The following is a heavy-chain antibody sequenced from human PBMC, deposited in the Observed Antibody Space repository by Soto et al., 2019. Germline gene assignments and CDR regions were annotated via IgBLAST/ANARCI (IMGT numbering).Heavy chain of an antibody. D-gene: IGHD3-3*01. Sequence: QVQLVQSGAELKRPGSSVKFSCKASGVTFSSYHIHWVRQAPGQGLEWMGRIVPFLGTIDHAQTFQDRVTISADKSTSTAYMELTSLRSDDTAVYYCGGPFGVVPYDAFDVWGQGTKLIVSS. J-gene: IGHJ3*01. CDR3: GGPFGVVPYDAFDV. CDR2: IVPFLGTI. CDR1: GVTFSSYH. V-gene: IGHV1-69*08.